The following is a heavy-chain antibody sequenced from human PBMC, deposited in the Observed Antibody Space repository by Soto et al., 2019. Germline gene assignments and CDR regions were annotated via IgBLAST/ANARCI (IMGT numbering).Heavy chain of an antibody. D-gene: IGHD3-22*01. CDR3: AGDSPYDSTFDGDY. J-gene: IGHJ4*02. CDR2: INGDGSQT. CDR1: GFSLSTHW. Sequence: GGALRLSCAASGFSLSTHWMHWVRQVPGKGLVWVSRINGDGSQTTYADSVRGRLTVSRDNAKNTLYLQMNNLRVEDTAVYYCAGDSPYDSTFDGDYRGQVTLVTLSS. V-gene: IGHV3-74*01.